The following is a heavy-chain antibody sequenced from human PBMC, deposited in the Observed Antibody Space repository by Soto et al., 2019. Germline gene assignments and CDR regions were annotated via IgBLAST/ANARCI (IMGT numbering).Heavy chain of an antibody. Sequence: EVQLVXSGGGLVQPXXSLXLSCAASGFTFSTYWMHWVRQTPGKGLVWVSRINSDGSSTSYADSVKGRFTXSXXXXXXXXXXXXXXXXXXDTAVYYXXKIXPHDXXDIWGQGXMVTV. CDR1: GFTFSTYW. CDR3: XKIXPHDXXDI. D-gene: IGHD3-10*01. V-gene: IGHV3-74*01. J-gene: IGHJ3*02. CDR2: INSDGSST.